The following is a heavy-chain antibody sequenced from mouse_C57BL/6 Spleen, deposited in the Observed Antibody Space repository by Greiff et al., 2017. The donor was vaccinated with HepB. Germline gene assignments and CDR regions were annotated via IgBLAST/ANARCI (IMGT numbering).Heavy chain of an antibody. CDR2: IHPNSGST. D-gene: IGHD1-1*01. CDR1: GYTFTSYW. J-gene: IGHJ2*01. CDR3: EREGRRTTGSFDY. V-gene: IGHV1-64*01. Sequence: VQLQQSGAELVKPGASVKLSCKASGYTFTSYWMHWVKQRPGQGLEWIGMIHPNSGSTNYNEKFKSKATLTVDKSSSTAYMQLSSLTSEDSAVYYCEREGRRTTGSFDYWGQGTTLTVSS.